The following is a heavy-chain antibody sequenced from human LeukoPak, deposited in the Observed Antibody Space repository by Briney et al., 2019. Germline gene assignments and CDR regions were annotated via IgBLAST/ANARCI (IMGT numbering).Heavy chain of an antibody. CDR1: GFTVSSNY. D-gene: IGHD5-12*01. CDR2: IWYDGSNK. J-gene: IGHJ4*02. Sequence: GGSLRLSCAASGFTVSSNYMSWVRQAPGTGLEWVAVIWYDGSNKYYADSVKGRFTISRDNSENTLYLQMNSLRAEDTAMYYCARDQSGYDFGFDYWGQGTLVTVSS. V-gene: IGHV3-33*08. CDR3: ARDQSGYDFGFDY.